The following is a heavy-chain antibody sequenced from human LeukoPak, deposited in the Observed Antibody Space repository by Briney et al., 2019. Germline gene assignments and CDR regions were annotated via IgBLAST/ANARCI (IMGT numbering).Heavy chain of an antibody. CDR2: IGIRGDT. J-gene: IGHJ4*02. Sequence: PGGSLKLSCAASGFTFIDYDMHWVRKVIGKALKLVSAIGIRGDTHYSGSVKGRFTISRENAESSLYLQMNSLRAEDTAVYYCARGGIQVSGIDEFDYWGQGTLVTVSS. V-gene: IGHV3-13*01. D-gene: IGHD6-19*01. CDR1: GFTFIDYD. CDR3: ARGGIQVSGIDEFDY.